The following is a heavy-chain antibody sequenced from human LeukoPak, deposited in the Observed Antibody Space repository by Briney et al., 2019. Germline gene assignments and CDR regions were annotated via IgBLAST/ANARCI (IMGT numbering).Heavy chain of an antibody. V-gene: IGHV5-51*01. J-gene: IGHJ4*02. CDR1: GYTFTNYW. CDR3: ARSRDYASGWYLIFDY. CDR2: IFPGGFNI. Sequence: GESLKISCKGSGYTFTNYWIGWVRQVPGKGLEWMGIIFPGGFNIKYSPSFQGQVTISADKSTNTAYLQWSSLKASDTAMYYCARSRDYASGWYLIFDYWGQGTLVTVSS. D-gene: IGHD6-19*01.